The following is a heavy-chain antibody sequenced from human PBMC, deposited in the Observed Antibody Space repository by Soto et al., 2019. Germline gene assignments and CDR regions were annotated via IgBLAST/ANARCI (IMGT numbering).Heavy chain of an antibody. CDR3: AKVKPDCSSTSCYDYYYYYYMDV. CDR1: EVTFSSYA. CDR2: ISGSGGST. V-gene: IGHV3-23*01. Sequence: VGSLRLSCAASEVTFSSYAMSWVRQAPGKGLEWVSAISGSGGSTYYADSVKGRFTISRDNSKNTLYLQMNSLRAEDTAVYYCAKVKPDCSSTSCYDYYYYYYMDVWGKGTTVTVSS. D-gene: IGHD2-2*01. J-gene: IGHJ6*03.